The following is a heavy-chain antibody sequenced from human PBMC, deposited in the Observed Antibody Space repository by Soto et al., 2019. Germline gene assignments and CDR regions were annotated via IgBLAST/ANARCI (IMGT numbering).Heavy chain of an antibody. J-gene: IGHJ4*02. V-gene: IGHV3-48*02. CDR2: IDTSSGTK. Sequence: GGSLRLSCAASGFTFSRYSMNWVRQAPGKGLEWLSYIDTSSGTKYYADSVKGRFIISRDNAKNSLFLQMNSLRDEDTAVYYCARGGVTTIFGDSWGQGTLVTVYS. CDR3: ARGGVTTIFGDS. CDR1: GFTFSRYS. D-gene: IGHD5-12*01.